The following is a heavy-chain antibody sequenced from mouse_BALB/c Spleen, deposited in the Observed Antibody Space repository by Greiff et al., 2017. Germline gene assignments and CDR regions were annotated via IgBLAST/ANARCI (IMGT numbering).Heavy chain of an antibody. CDR2: INPSNGRT. CDR1: GYTFTSYW. Sequence: VQLQQPGAELVKPGASVKLSCKASGYTFTSYWMHWVKQRPGQGLEWIGEINPSNGRTNYNEKFKSKATLTVDKSSSTAYMQLSSLTSEDSAVYYCARSELTGTRGGKIYYAMDYWGQGTSVTVSS. J-gene: IGHJ4*01. D-gene: IGHD4-1*01. CDR3: ARSELTGTRGGKIYYAMDY. V-gene: IGHV1S81*02.